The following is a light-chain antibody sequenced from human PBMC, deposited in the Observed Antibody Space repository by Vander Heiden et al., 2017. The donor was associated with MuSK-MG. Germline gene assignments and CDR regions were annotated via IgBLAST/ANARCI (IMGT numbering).Light chain of an antibody. CDR2: DVV. J-gene: IGLJ2*01. Sequence: QSALTQPRSVSGSPGQSVTISCTGTSSDVGGYNSVSWYQQHTATAPKLMIYDVVKRPSGVPDRFSVSKSGNTASLTTSGLQAEEDADYYCCSYAGSDNFVIFGGGTKLTVL. CDR3: CSYAGSDNFVI. CDR1: SSDVGGYNS. V-gene: IGLV2-11*01.